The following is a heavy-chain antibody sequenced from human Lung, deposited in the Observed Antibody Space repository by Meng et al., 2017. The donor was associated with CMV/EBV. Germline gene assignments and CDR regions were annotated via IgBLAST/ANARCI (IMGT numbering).Heavy chain of an antibody. Sequence: SXAASGFPFSGHAMHWVRQAPGKGLEWVALMSYDGSKTFYADFVKGRFTISRDNSRNTLYLQMSGLRTDDTAVYYCAKPRSGVVVVPAAIDSWGQGTLVXVSS. V-gene: IGHV3-30*04. D-gene: IGHD2-2*01. CDR3: AKPRSGVVVVPAAIDS. CDR1: GFPFSGHA. CDR2: MSYDGSKT. J-gene: IGHJ4*02.